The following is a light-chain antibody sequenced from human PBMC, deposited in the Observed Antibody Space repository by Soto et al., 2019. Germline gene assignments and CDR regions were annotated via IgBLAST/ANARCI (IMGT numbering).Light chain of an antibody. CDR2: DAF. Sequence: DIQMTQSPSTLSATVGDGGHITCRARQKIRYWLGLDQQRPGKAPKFLIYDAFNFETGVSSRFRGSGSRTEFTLTIRSLQTDDFATSSCHIYDSSSPSFGQGTKREIK. J-gene: IGKJ2*01. CDR3: HIYDSSSPS. V-gene: IGKV1-5*01. CDR1: QKIRYW.